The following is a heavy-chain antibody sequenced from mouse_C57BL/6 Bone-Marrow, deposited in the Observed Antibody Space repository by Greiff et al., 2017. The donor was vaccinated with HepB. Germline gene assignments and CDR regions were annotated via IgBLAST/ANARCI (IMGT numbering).Heavy chain of an antibody. CDR2: IDPSDSYT. J-gene: IGHJ2*01. Sequence: QVQLQQPGAELVKPGASVKLSCKASGYTFTSYWMQWVKQRPGQGLEWIGDIDPSDSYTNYNQKFKGKATLTVDTSSSTAYMQLSSLTSEDAAVYYCARGTAQAFDYWGQGTTLTVSS. CDR3: ARGTAQAFDY. D-gene: IGHD3-2*02. CDR1: GYTFTSYW. V-gene: IGHV1-50*01.